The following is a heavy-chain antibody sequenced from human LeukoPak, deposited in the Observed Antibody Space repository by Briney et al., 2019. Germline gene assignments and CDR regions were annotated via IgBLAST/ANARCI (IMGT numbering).Heavy chain of an antibody. CDR2: ISYDGSNK. V-gene: IGHV3-30*18. CDR3: AKNKLLQLEYYFDF. CDR1: VFTFSSFN. D-gene: IGHD1-1*01. J-gene: IGHJ4*02. Sequence: PGGSLRLSCAASVFTFSSFNMHWVRQAPGKGLEWVAIISYDGSNKYYADSVKGRFTISRDNSKNTLYLQMNSLGAEDTAVYYCAKNKLLQLEYYFDFWGQGTLVTVSS.